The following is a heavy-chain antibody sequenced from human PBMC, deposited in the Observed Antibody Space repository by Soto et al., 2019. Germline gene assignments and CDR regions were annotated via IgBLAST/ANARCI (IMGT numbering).Heavy chain of an antibody. CDR3: ARDLRTLYGMDV. J-gene: IGHJ6*02. Sequence: EVQLVESGGGLIQPGGSLRLSCAASGFTVSSNYMSWVRQAPGKGLEWVSVIYSGDTTYYADSVKGRFTTSRDNSKNTLYLQMNSLRAEDTAVYDCARDLRTLYGMDVWGQGTTVTVSS. V-gene: IGHV3-53*01. CDR2: IYSGDTT. CDR1: GFTVSSNY.